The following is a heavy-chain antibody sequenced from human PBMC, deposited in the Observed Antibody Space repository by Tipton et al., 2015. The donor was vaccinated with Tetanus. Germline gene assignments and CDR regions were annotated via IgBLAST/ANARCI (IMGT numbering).Heavy chain of an antibody. J-gene: IGHJ4*02. V-gene: IGHV3-21*04. CDR1: GFSFSNYR. CDR2: ISSTSSYI. CDR3: AKRGQQWVVSSFFDS. Sequence: SLRLSCTASGFSFSNYRMNWVRQAPGKGLQWVASISSTSSYIYYADSLKGRFTISRDNTKNSLYLQINSLRAEDAAVYFCAKRGQQWVVSSFFDSWGQGTLVAVSS. D-gene: IGHD6-19*01.